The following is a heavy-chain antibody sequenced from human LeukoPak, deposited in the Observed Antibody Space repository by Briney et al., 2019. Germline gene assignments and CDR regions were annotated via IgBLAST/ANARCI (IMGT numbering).Heavy chain of an antibody. V-gene: IGHV3-30*18. CDR2: ISYAGSNK. D-gene: IGHD1-26*01. CDR1: GFTFSNYG. Sequence: GGSLRLSCAASGFTFSNYGMHWVRQAPGKGLEWVAVISYAGSNKCYAESVKGRFTISRDNSKSTVYLQMNSLRAEDTAVYYCAKELGDPDYWGQGTLVTVSS. CDR3: AKELGDPDY. J-gene: IGHJ4*02.